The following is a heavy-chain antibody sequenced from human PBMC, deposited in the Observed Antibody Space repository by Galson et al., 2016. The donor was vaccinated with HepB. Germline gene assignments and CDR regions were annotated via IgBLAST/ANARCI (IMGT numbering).Heavy chain of an antibody. Sequence: LRLSCAASGFTFSRYGMHWVRQAPGKGLVWVSRINEDGRTTNYADSVKGRFTISRDNARNTLYLQMDSLRAEDTALYYCAMDFSGREDYWGQGTLVTVSS. V-gene: IGHV3-74*01. CDR3: AMDFSGREDY. CDR1: GFTFSRYG. D-gene: IGHD2-2*03. CDR2: INEDGRTT. J-gene: IGHJ4*02.